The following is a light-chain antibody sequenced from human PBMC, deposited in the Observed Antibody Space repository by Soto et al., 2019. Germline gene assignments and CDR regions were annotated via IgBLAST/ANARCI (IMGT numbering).Light chain of an antibody. CDR2: GNI. V-gene: IGLV1-40*01. Sequence: QSALTQPPSVSGAPGQRVTISCTGSSSNIGAGYNVYWYQQLPGTAPKLLIYGNINRPSGVPDRFSGSKSGTSASLAITGLQAEDEADYYCQSYDSSLRIYVFGTGTKVTVL. CDR1: SSNIGAGYN. CDR3: QSYDSSLRIYV. J-gene: IGLJ1*01.